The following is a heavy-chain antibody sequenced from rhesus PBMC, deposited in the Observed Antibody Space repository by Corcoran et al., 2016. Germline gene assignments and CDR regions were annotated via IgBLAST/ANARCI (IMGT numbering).Heavy chain of an antibody. CDR2: IYGNSAST. Sequence: QVQLQQWGEGLVKPSETLSLTCAVYGGSISGYYYWSWIRQPPGKGLDGIGYIYGNSASTNYNPSLKNRFTISKDTSNNQFSLKLSSVTAADTSVYYCARGSAGTVLFDYWGQGVLVTVSS. D-gene: IGHD5-24*01. CDR3: ARGSAGTVLFDY. J-gene: IGHJ4*01. CDR1: GGSISGYYY. V-gene: IGHV4-73*01.